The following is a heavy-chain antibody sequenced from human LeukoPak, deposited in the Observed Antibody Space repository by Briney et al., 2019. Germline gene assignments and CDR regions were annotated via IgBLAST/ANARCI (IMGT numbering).Heavy chain of an antibody. CDR2: INPSGGST. D-gene: IGHD5-18*01. CDR1: GYTFTSYY. V-gene: IGHV1-46*01. CDR3: ARRRGYSYGLGYYYYYYMDV. J-gene: IGHJ6*03. Sequence: ASVKVTCKASGYTFTSYYMHWVRQAPGQGLEWMGIINPSGGSTSYAQKFQGRVTMTRDTSTSTAYMELRSVRSDDTAVYYCARRRGYSYGLGYYYYYYMDVWGKGTTVTISS.